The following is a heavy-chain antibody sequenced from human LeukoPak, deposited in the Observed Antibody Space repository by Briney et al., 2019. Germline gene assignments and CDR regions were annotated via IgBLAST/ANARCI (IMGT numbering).Heavy chain of an antibody. J-gene: IGHJ4*02. Sequence: SETLSLTCTVSGGSIRSYYWSWIRQPPGKGLEWIGYIYYSGSTNYNPSLKSRVTISVDTSKNQFSLKLSSVTAADTAVYYCARTNGYGSGSYYALDLYYFDYWGQGTLVTVSS. CDR2: IYYSGST. CDR3: ARTNGYGSGSYYALDLYYFDY. D-gene: IGHD3-10*01. V-gene: IGHV4-59*01. CDR1: GGSIRSYY.